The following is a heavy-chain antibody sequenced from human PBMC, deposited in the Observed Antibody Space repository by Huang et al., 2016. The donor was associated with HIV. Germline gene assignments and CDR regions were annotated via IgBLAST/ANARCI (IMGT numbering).Heavy chain of an antibody. CDR1: GGSISSSSYY. J-gene: IGHJ5*02. D-gene: IGHD5-12*01. Sequence: QLQLQESGPGLVKPSETLSLTCTVSGGSISSSSYYWAWIRQPPGKVLEGSGSIYPSGRTYYTPSPKSRVTISVDTSKNQFSWKVNSVTAADTAVYYCARVLFAKWLRDNWFDPWGQGSPVIVSS. V-gene: IGHV4-39*01. CDR2: IYPSGRT. CDR3: ARVLFAKWLRDNWFDP.